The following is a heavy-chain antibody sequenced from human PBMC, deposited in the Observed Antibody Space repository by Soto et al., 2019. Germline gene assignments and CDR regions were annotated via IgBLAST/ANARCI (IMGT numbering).Heavy chain of an antibody. Sequence: GRPLRLSCAVSEFTFCNLVMSGVRQAPGKGLEWVSSISDNGGTTYYADSVKGRFTISRDNSKNTLYLQMNSLRAEDTAVYYRAKAPQQLILYFDSWGQGTQVTASS. J-gene: IGHJ4*02. V-gene: IGHV3-23*01. CDR1: EFTFCNLV. CDR2: ISDNGGTT. CDR3: AKAPQQLILYFDS. D-gene: IGHD6-13*01.